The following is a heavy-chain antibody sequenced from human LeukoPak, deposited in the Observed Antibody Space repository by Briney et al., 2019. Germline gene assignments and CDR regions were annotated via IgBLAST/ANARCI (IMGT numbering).Heavy chain of an antibody. D-gene: IGHD3-10*01. V-gene: IGHV3-30*03. Sequence: PGGSLRLSCAASGFTFSSYGMHWVRQAPGKGLEWVAVISYDGSNKYYADSVKGRFTISRDNSKNTLYLQMNSLRAEDTAVYYCARDRVLLWFGSHYYYGMDVWGQGTTVTVSS. J-gene: IGHJ6*02. CDR2: ISYDGSNK. CDR3: ARDRVLLWFGSHYYYGMDV. CDR1: GFTFSSYG.